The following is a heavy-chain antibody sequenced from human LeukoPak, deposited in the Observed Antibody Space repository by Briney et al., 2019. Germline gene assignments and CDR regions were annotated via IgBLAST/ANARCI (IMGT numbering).Heavy chain of an antibody. Sequence: PSQTLSLTCTVSGGSISSGDYYWSWIRQPPGKGLEWIGYIYYSGSTYYNPSLKSRVTISVDTSKNQFSLKLSSVTAADTAVYYCARAEKIWFGELLVYFDYWGQGTLVTVSS. CDR2: IYYSGST. J-gene: IGHJ4*02. CDR3: ARAEKIWFGELLVYFDY. CDR1: GGSISSGDYY. D-gene: IGHD3-10*01. V-gene: IGHV4-30-4*01.